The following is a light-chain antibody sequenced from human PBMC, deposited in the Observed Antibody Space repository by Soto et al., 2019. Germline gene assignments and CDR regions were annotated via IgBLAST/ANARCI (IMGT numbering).Light chain of an antibody. V-gene: IGKV3-15*01. CDR1: QSINSN. CDR3: QPYTNWLPFTSGLGSR. J-gene: IGKJ1*01. Sequence: EIVMRQSPATLALSPGERATLSCRASQSINSNLAWYQQKPGQAPRLFIFRASSRATGLPARFSASGSGTDFNLTISSLQSDHFLIYYCQPYTNWLPFTSGLGSRFG. CDR2: RAS.